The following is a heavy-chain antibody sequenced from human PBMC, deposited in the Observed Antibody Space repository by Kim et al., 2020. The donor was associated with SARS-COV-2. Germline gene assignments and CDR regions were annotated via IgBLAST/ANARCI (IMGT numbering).Heavy chain of an antibody. J-gene: IGHJ3*01. Sequence: ASVKVSCKASGDTFSSYAMNWVRQAPGQGLEWMGWINTNTGKPTYAQGFTGRFVFSLDTSVHTAYLQISSLTFEETAVYLCADSMLYVVISAFDLWGQGTMVTVSS. CDR1: GDTFSSYA. D-gene: IGHD2-8*01. CDR2: INTNTGKP. CDR3: ADSMLYVVISAFDL. V-gene: IGHV7-4-1*01.